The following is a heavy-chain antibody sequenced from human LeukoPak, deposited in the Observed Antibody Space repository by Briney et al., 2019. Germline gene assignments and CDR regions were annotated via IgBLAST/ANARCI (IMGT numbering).Heavy chain of an antibody. D-gene: IGHD5-24*01. Sequence: PSETLSPTCTVSGGSISNEYYYWSWVRQPAAKGLEWIGHIFTTGVTNYNPSLESRVTISIDTSTNQLSLKLDSVTAADTAVYYCARGVKISGGWLHYDYWDQGILVTVSS. V-gene: IGHV4-61*09. J-gene: IGHJ4*02. CDR2: IFTTGVT. CDR3: ARGVKISGGWLHYDY. CDR1: GGSISNEYYY.